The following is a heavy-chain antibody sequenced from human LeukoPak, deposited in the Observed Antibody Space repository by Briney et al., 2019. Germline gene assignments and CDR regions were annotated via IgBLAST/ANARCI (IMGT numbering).Heavy chain of an antibody. CDR3: ASRRRKKWLLRFCAFDI. V-gene: IGHV4-4*07. CDR2: IYTSGST. D-gene: IGHD3-22*01. CDR1: GGSISRYY. Sequence: SETLSLTCTVSGGSISRYYWSWIRQPAGKGLEWIGRIYTSGSTNYNPSLKSRVTMSVDTSKNQFSLKLSSVTAADTAVYYCASRRRKKWLLRFCAFDIWGEGTMVTVSS. J-gene: IGHJ3*02.